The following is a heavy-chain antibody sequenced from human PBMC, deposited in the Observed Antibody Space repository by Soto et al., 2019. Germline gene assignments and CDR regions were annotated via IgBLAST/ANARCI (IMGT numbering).Heavy chain of an antibody. J-gene: IGHJ3*02. CDR1: EFTVSGHA. CDR2: ITADGGT. D-gene: IGHD2-15*01. V-gene: IGHV3-23*01. CDR3: APHVSCSVGSCQYDAFAI. Sequence: EVQVLESGGGLVQPGGSLRLSCEGSEFTVSGHAMTWIRQAPGKVPEWVSTITADGGTYYADSVKGRFAMSGDTSENTLYLQMNSLGAEDTAAYYCAPHVSCSVGSCQYDAFAIRGQGTMVTVSS.